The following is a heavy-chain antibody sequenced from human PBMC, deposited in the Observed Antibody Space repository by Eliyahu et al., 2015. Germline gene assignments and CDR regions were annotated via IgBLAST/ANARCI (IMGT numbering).Heavy chain of an antibody. CDR3: AREESGNYDY. J-gene: IGHJ4*02. D-gene: IGHD3-3*01. Sequence: EVQLVESGGVLVQPGXSLRLXFAASEFIFSNYWMHWVRQAPGKGLVWVSRITSDGXNTTYADSVKGRFTISRDNAKNTLYLQMNSLRAEDTAVYYCAREESGNYDYWGQGTLVTVSS. CDR1: EFIFSNYW. V-gene: IGHV3-74*03. CDR2: ITSDGXNT.